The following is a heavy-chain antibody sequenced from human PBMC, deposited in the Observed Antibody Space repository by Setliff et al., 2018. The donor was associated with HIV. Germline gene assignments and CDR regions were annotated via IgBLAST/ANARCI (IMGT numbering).Heavy chain of an antibody. D-gene: IGHD1-26*01. J-gene: IGHJ3*01. Sequence: SETLSLTCTVSGGSISSGSYYWTWIRQPAGKGLEWIGRIYTSGSTKYNPSLKSRVTISVDTTKNQFSLKVKSVTAADTAVYYCAKSIVGGTTHAFDLWGQGTMVTVSS. CDR2: IYTSGST. CDR3: AKSIVGGTTHAFDL. V-gene: IGHV4-61*02. CDR1: GGSISSGSYY.